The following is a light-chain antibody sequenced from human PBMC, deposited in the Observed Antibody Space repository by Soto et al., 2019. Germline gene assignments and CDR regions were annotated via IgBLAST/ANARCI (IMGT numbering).Light chain of an antibody. J-gene: IGLJ2*01. V-gene: IGLV2-11*01. Sequence: QSALTQPRSVSGSHGQSVTISCTGTSSDIGGYNYVSWYQHHPGKAPKLMIYDVTTRPSGVPDRFSGSKSGNTASLAISGLQAEDEADYYCCSYAGSYSFVFGGGTKLTVL. CDR3: CSYAGSYSFV. CDR1: SSDIGGYNY. CDR2: DVT.